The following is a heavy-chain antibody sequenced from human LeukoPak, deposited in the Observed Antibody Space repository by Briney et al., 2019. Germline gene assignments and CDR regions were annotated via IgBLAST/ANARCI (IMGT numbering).Heavy chain of an antibody. CDR3: ARVPGSGITNNHIDY. J-gene: IGHJ4*02. V-gene: IGHV3-23*01. CDR1: GFIFSSCA. Sequence: GGSLRLSCAASGFIFSSCAMTWVRQAPGKGLEWVSAISRSGAGTYYADSVKGRFTISRDNSKNTLYLQMNSLRAEDTAVYYCARVPGSGITNNHIDYWGQGTLVTVSS. D-gene: IGHD3-10*01. CDR2: ISRSGAGT.